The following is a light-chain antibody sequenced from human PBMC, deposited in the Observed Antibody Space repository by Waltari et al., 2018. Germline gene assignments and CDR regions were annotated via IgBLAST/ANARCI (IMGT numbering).Light chain of an antibody. CDR2: GAS. Sequence: EILVTQSPATLSMSPGDRATLSWRASQSISTNLAWYQQRPGQAPRLVIYGASTRATDVPARFSGSGSGTEFTLTISSLESEDFAVYYCQQYNNYWTFGQGTKVEIK. CDR3: QQYNNYWT. J-gene: IGKJ1*01. V-gene: IGKV3-15*01. CDR1: QSISTN.